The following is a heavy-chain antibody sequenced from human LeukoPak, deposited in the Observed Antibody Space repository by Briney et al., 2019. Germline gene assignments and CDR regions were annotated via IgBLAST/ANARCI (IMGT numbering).Heavy chain of an antibody. CDR2: IRSSGGRT. D-gene: IGHD3-22*01. V-gene: IGHV3-23*01. CDR3: AKREGDSTLGYGFEL. Sequence: GGSLRHSCVVSGSPFSSYDMNWVRQAPGKGLEWVSGIRSSGGRTYYADSVKGRFTISRSNSNNTLYLQMNSLRAEDTALYYCAKREGDSTLGYGFELWGPGTMVTVSS. J-gene: IGHJ3*01. CDR1: GSPFSSYD.